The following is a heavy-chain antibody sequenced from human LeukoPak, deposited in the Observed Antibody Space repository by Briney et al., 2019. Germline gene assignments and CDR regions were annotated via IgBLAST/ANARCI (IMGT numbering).Heavy chain of an antibody. CDR2: IWYDGSNT. CDR1: GFTFTSYD. J-gene: IGHJ5*02. D-gene: IGHD1-26*01. Sequence: PGGSLRLSCAASGFTFTSYDMHWVRQAPGKGLEWVALIWYDGSNTYYTDSVRGRFTISRDNSKSTLYLQTNSLRAEDTAIYYCAGDRKSGNFLGEFDHWGLGTLVTVSS. CDR3: AGDRKSGNFLGEFDH. V-gene: IGHV3-33*01.